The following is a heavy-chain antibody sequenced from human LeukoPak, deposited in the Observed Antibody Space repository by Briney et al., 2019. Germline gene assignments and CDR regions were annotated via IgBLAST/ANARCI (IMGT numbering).Heavy chain of an antibody. J-gene: IGHJ4*02. D-gene: IGHD5-24*01. CDR2: ISYDGSNK. CDR1: GFTFSSYG. CDR3: AKDIWATIRYYFDY. V-gene: IGHV3-30*18. Sequence: PGGSLRLSCAASGFTFSSYGMHWVRQAPGKGLEWVAVISYDGSNKYYADSVKGRFTISRDNSKNTLYLQMNSLRAEDTAVYYCAKDIWATIRYYFDYWGQGTLVTVSS.